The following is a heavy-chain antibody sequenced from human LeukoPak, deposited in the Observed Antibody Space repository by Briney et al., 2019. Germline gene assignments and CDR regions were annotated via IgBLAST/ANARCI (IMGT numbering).Heavy chain of an antibody. Sequence: ASVKVSCKASGYTFTGYYMHWVRQAPGQGRGWMGSVNPDSGVTNSAQKFQGRVTMTRDKSISTAYMELSRLRSDDTAVYYCARVDGGGFDWGQGTLVTVSS. CDR2: VNPDSGVT. J-gene: IGHJ4*02. D-gene: IGHD3-10*01. CDR3: ARVDGGGFD. CDR1: GYTFTGYY. V-gene: IGHV1-2*02.